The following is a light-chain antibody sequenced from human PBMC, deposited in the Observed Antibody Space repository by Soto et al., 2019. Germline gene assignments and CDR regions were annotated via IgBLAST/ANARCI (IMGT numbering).Light chain of an antibody. CDR1: SSKIGSNY. CDR2: SNN. V-gene: IGLV1-47*02. Sequence: QSVLTQPPSASGSPGQRVTICCPGSSSKIGSNYVYRYQQRPGTAPKLLTYSNNQRPSGVPDRFSGSKSGTSASRAISGLRSEDEADYYCAAWDDGLSGSDVFGTGTKVTVL. J-gene: IGLJ1*01. CDR3: AAWDDGLSGSDV.